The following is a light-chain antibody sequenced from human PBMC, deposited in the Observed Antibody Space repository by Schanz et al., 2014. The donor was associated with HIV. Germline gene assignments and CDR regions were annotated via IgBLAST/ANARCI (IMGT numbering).Light chain of an antibody. V-gene: IGLV1-44*01. Sequence: QSVLTQPPSASGTPGQRVTISCSGSTSDFKTNAVLWYQQLPGAAPKLLIYNTYHRPSGVPDRFSGSKSGTLASLAITGLQAEDEADYYCQSYDSSLSVVVFGGGTKLTVL. CDR2: NTY. CDR1: TSDFKTNA. CDR3: QSYDSSLSVVV. J-gene: IGLJ2*01.